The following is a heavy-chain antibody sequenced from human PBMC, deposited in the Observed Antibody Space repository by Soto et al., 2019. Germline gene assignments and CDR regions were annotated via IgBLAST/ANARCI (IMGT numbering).Heavy chain of an antibody. Sequence: PGGSLRLSCAASELTFSNSEMHWVRQAPGKGLEWLSYISRSGSVIYYADSVKGRFTISRDNAKNLLYLQMNSLRAEDTAVYFCASVTLRFSYCIDLWGQGTTVTVSS. J-gene: IGHJ6*02. CDR1: ELTFSNSE. CDR2: ISRSGSVI. V-gene: IGHV3-48*03. D-gene: IGHD3-3*01. CDR3: ASVTLRFSYCIDL.